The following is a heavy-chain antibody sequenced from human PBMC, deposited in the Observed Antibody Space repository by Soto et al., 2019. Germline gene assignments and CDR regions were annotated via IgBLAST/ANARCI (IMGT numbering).Heavy chain of an antibody. D-gene: IGHD3-10*02. CDR3: AGDRNYYVPGPEGRYPTLDYYYGMDV. CDR2: ISAYNGNT. V-gene: IGHV1-18*01. CDR1: GYTFTSYG. J-gene: IGHJ6*02. Sequence: ASVKVSCKASGYTFTSYGISWVRQAPGQGLEWMGWISAYNGNTNYAQKLQGRVTMTTDTSTSTAYMELRSLRSDDTAVYYYAGDRNYYVPGPEGRYPTLDYYYGMDVWGQGTTVTVSS.